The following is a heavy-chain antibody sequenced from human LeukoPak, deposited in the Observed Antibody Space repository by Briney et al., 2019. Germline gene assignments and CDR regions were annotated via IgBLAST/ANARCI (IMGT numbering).Heavy chain of an antibody. Sequence: SETLSLTCTVSGGSISSGGYYWSWIRQHPGKGLEWIGYIYYSGSTTYNPSLKSRVTISVDTSKNQFSLKLSSVTAADTAMYFCARRSGSYPYYFDYWGQGTLVTVSS. CDR2: IYYSGST. J-gene: IGHJ4*02. D-gene: IGHD1-26*01. V-gene: IGHV4-61*08. CDR1: GGSISSGGYY. CDR3: ARRSGSYPYYFDY.